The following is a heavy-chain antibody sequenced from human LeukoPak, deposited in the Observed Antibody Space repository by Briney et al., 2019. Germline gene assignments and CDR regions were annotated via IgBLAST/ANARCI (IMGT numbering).Heavy chain of an antibody. CDR3: ARGIGDSSGWLDY. V-gene: IGHV3-20*04. D-gene: IGHD6-19*01. J-gene: IGHJ4*02. CDR1: GFTFDDYG. CDR2: INWNGGST. Sequence: GGSLRLSCAASGFTFDDYGMSWVRQAPGKGLEWVSGINWNGGSTGYADSVKGRLTISRDNARNSLYLQMNSLRAEDTALYYCARGIGDSSGWLDYWGQGTLVTVSS.